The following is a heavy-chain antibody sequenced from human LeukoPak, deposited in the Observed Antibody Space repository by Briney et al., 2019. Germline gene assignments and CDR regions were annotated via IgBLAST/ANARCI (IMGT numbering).Heavy chain of an antibody. CDR3: ARDGRYGGNSGRDY. CDR2: IKTDGSQK. CDR1: GFTFNKYW. J-gene: IGHJ4*02. V-gene: IGHV3-7*01. D-gene: IGHD4-23*01. Sequence: GGSLRLSCAASGFTFNKYWMTWVRQAPGKGLEWVATIKTDGSQKYYADSVKGRLTISRDNSKNTLYLQMNSLRAEDTAVYYCARDGRYGGNSGRDYWGQGTLVTVSS.